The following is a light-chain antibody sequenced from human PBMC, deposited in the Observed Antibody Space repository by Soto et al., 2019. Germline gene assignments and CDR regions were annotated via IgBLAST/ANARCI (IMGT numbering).Light chain of an antibody. Sequence: SYELTQPPSVSGAPGKTARITCGGNNIGSKSVHWYQQKPGQAPVLVIYLDSDRPSGIPERFSGSNSANTATLTISRVEDGDEADYYCQVWDSSSDHVVFGGGTKLTVL. CDR3: QVWDSSSDHVV. CDR2: LDS. CDR1: NIGSKS. V-gene: IGLV3-21*04. J-gene: IGLJ2*01.